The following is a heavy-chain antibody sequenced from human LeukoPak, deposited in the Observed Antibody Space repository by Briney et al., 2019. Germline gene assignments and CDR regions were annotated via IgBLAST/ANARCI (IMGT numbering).Heavy chain of an antibody. CDR3: ARATTVDWFDP. J-gene: IGHJ5*02. Sequence: SVKVSCKASGGTFSSYTISWVRQAPGQGGEWMGRIIPILGIANYAQKLQGRVTITADKSRSTAYMELSSLRSEDTAVYYCARATTVDWFDPWGQGTLVTVSS. CDR1: GGTFSSYT. D-gene: IGHD4-23*01. V-gene: IGHV1-69*02. CDR2: IIPILGIA.